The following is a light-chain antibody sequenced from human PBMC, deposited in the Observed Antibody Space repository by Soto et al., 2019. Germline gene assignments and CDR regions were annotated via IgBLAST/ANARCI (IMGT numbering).Light chain of an antibody. CDR2: WAS. CDR3: QQYYSTPVP. Sequence: DIVMTQSPDSLAVSLGERATINCKSSQSVLYSSNNKNYLAWYQQKPGQPPKLLIYWASTRESGVPDRFSGSGSGTDFPLTISSLQAEDVAVYYCQQYYSTPVPFGQGTKVEIK. CDR1: QSVLYSSNNKNY. V-gene: IGKV4-1*01. J-gene: IGKJ1*01.